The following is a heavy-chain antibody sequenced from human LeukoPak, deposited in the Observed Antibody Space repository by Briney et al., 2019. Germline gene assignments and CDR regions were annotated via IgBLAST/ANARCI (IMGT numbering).Heavy chain of an antibody. D-gene: IGHD5-24*01. CDR2: IIPILGIA. CDR3: ARASTLATIPTLDY. Sequence: GASVKLSCKASGGTFSSYTISWVRQAPGQGLEWMGRIIPILGIANYAQKFQGRVTITADKSTSTAYMELSSLRSEDTAVYYCARASTLATIPTLDYWGQGTLVTVSS. CDR1: GGTFSSYT. V-gene: IGHV1-69*02. J-gene: IGHJ4*02.